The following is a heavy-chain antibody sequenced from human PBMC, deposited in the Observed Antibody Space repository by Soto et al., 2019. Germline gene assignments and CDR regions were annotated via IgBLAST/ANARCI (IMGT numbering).Heavy chain of an antibody. D-gene: IGHD3-10*01. CDR2: ISGGGDTT. V-gene: IGHV3-23*01. J-gene: IGHJ4*02. CDR3: AKGRGGSGSLTHRVDF. Sequence: EVQLLESGGGLVQPGGSLRLSCAASGFTFNNYAMTWVRQAPGKGLEWVSAISGGGDTTSYADSVKGRFTVSRDGSKNTLYLQMSSLRAEDTALYYCAKGRGGSGSLTHRVDFWGQGTLVNVSS. CDR1: GFTFNNYA.